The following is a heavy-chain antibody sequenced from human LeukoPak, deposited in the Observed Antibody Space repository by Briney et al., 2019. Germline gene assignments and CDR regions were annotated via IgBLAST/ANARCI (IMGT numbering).Heavy chain of an antibody. D-gene: IGHD2-2*02. V-gene: IGHV1-2*02. J-gene: IGHJ6*03. CDR2: INPNSGGT. CDR3: ARALPAAISYYYYYMDV. Sequence: ASVKVSCKASGYTFTGYYMHWVRQAPGQGLEGMGWINPNSGGTNYAQKFQGRVTMTRDTSISTAYMELSRLRSDDTAVYYCARALPAAISYYYYYMDVWGKGTTVTVSS. CDR1: GYTFTGYY.